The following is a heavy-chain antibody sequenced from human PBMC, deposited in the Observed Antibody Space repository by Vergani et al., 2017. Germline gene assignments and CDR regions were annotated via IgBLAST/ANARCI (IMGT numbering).Heavy chain of an antibody. V-gene: IGHV1-3*01. D-gene: IGHD2/OR15-2a*01. CDR2: INAGNGNT. J-gene: IGHJ4*02. CDR3: ARTSSTIPGDY. CDR1: GGTFSSYA. Sequence: QVQLVQSGAEVKKPGASVKVSCKASGGTFSSYAISWVRQAPGQRLEWMGWINAGNGNTKYSQKFQGRVTITRDTSASTAYMELSSLRSEDTAVYYCARTSSTIPGDYWGQGTLVTVSS.